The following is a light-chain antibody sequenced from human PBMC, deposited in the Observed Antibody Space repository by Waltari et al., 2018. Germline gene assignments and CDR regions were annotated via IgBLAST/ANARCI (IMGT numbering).Light chain of an antibody. Sequence: AIRISQSPSSISASIGDRVTINCRASQGVSSYLAWYQPNPVQVPRLLIYAASTLQSGVPSRFSGSGSGTDFTLSISCLQSEDFATYYCQQYYTYPLTFGGGTKIEIK. CDR1: QGVSSY. CDR2: AAS. J-gene: IGKJ4*01. V-gene: IGKV1-8*01. CDR3: QQYYTYPLT.